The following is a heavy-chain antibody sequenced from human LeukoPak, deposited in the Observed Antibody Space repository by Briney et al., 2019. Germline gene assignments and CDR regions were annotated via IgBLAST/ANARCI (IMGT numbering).Heavy chain of an antibody. Sequence: KPSETLSLTCTVSGRHIDSYYWSWIRQPPGKGLEWMGYIYYTGSTEYHPPLKSRVTISLDTSKHQFSLKLTSVTAADTAVYYCASVYQSAEYYFDYWGQANLVSVSS. D-gene: IGHD5/OR15-5a*01. CDR3: ASVYQSAEYYFDY. J-gene: IGHJ4*02. CDR1: GRHIDSYY. CDR2: IYYTGST. V-gene: IGHV4-59*01.